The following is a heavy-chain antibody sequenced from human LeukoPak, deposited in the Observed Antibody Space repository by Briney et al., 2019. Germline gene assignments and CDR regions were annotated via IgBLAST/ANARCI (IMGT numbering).Heavy chain of an antibody. CDR1: GYTFTNYA. V-gene: IGHV3-48*01. J-gene: IGHJ4*02. D-gene: IGHD1-1*01. CDR2: ISSSSGTI. CDR3: TRYNVGFES. Sequence: SCKASGYTFTNYAMNWVRQAPGRGLEWVSYISSSSGTIYYADSVKGRFTISRDNAKNSLYLQMNSLKTEDTAVYYCTRYNVGFESWGQGTLVTVSS.